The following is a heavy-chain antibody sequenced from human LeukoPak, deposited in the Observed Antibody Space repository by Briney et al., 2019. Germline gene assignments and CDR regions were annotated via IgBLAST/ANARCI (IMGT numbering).Heavy chain of an antibody. Sequence: SQTLSLTCAISGDSVSSNSAAWNWIRQSPSRGPEWLGRTYYRSKWYNDYAVSVKSRITINPDTSKNQFSLQLNSVTPEDTAVYYCAREPACSTSCYERRYNWFDPWGQGTLVTVSS. V-gene: IGHV6-1*01. CDR3: AREPACSTSCYERRYNWFDP. D-gene: IGHD2-2*01. CDR1: GDSVSSNSAA. J-gene: IGHJ5*02. CDR2: TYYRSKWYN.